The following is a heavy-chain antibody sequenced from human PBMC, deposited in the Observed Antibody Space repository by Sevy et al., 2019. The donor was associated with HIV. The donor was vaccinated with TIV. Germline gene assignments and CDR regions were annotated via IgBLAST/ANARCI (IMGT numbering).Heavy chain of an antibody. Sequence: GGSLRLSCAASGFPFSSYAMSWVRQAPGKGLEWVSVINGGGGGTYYAASVKGRFTISRDNSKNTLFLQMNSLRAEDTAVYYCAKDQGWDRLGYFDYWGQGTLVTVSS. V-gene: IGHV3-23*01. CDR3: AKDQGWDRLGYFDY. J-gene: IGHJ4*02. D-gene: IGHD1-26*01. CDR2: INGGGGGT. CDR1: GFPFSSYA.